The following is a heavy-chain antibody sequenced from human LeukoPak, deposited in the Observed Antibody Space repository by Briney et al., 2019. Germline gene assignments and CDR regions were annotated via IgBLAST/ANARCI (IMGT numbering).Heavy chain of an antibody. CDR3: ARIPVGGNRAFDI. CDR2: INDHGSST. Sequence: GGSLRLSCAASGFTLSSYWMHWVRQGPEKGLVWVSRINDHGSSTDYADSVKGRFTISRDNGKDTLYLQMNSLRAEDTAVYYCARIPVGGNRAFDIWGQGTMVTVSS. D-gene: IGHD6-19*01. J-gene: IGHJ3*02. CDR1: GFTLSSYW. V-gene: IGHV3-74*01.